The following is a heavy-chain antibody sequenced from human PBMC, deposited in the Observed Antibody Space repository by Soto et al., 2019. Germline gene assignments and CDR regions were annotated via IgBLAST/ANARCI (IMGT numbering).Heavy chain of an antibody. D-gene: IGHD4-4*01. J-gene: IGHJ4*02. CDR2: IKSKTDGGTP. CDR1: GFIFNKAW. V-gene: IGHV3-15*07. Sequence: PGGSLRLSCAASGFIFNKAWINWVRQAPGKGLECVGRIKSKTDGGTPDFAAPVKGRFAISRDDSKNVVYLQMNSLKVEDTAVYYCARDSGDYSHNFDYWGQGTLVTVSS. CDR3: ARDSGDYSHNFDY.